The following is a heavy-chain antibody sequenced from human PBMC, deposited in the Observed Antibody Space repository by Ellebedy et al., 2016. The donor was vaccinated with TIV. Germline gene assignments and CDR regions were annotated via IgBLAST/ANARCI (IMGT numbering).Heavy chain of an antibody. J-gene: IGHJ4*02. CDR1: GYAFRIYW. D-gene: IGHD7-27*01. CDR2: IDPSPSDSYI. CDR3: ARHELGSNAAFDY. V-gene: IGHV5-10-1*01. Sequence: KVSCXASGYAFRIYWITWVRQMPGQGLEWMGRIDPSPSDSYIDYSPSFQGHATISVDKSITTAYLQWSSLKASDTAIYYCARHELGSNAAFDYWGQGTLDTVSS.